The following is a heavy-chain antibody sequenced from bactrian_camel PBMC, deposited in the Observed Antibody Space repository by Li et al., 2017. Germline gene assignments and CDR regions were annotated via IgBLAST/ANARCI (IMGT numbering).Heavy chain of an antibody. Sequence: HVQLVESGGGSVSAGGSLRLSCTASEFTYSRTWLGWFRQAPGKEREGVARILAGVGNTYYADSVKGRFTISEDNAGNTVYLHMNSLKPEDTAMYVCAAMRIGGTYCSPSLRYNYWARGPRSPSP. CDR3: AAMRIGGTYCSPSLRYNY. J-gene: IGHJ4*01. CDR2: ILAGVGNT. V-gene: IGHV3S1*01. D-gene: IGHD7*01. CDR1: EFTYSRTW.